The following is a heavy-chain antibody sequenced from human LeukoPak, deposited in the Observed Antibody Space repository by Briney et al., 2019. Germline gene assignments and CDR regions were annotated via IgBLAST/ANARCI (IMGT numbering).Heavy chain of an antibody. CDR1: GFTFSSYS. V-gene: IGHV3-21*01. CDR2: ISSSSSYT. D-gene: IGHD2-15*01. CDR3: ARGIGADAFDI. J-gene: IGHJ3*02. Sequence: GGSLRLSCAASGFTFSSYSMNWVRQAPGKGLEWVSSISSSSSYTYYADSVKGRFTISRDNAKNSLYLQMNSLRAEDTAVYYCARGIGADAFDIWGQGTMVTVSS.